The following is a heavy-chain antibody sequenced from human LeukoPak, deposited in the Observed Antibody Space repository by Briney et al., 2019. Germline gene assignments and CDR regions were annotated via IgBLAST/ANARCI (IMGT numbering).Heavy chain of an antibody. J-gene: IGHJ5*02. D-gene: IGHD5-18*01. Sequence: GSSVKDSCKASGGTFSSYAISWVRQAPGQGLEWMGRIIPIFGTANYAQKFQGRVTITTDESTSTAYMELSSLRSEDTAVYYCARDLRQVDTAMATEYNWFDPWGQGTLVTVSS. CDR2: IIPIFGTA. CDR3: ARDLRQVDTAMATEYNWFDP. V-gene: IGHV1-69*05. CDR1: GGTFSSYA.